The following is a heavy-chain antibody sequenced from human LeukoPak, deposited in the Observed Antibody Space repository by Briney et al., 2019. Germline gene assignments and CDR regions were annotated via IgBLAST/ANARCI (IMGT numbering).Heavy chain of an antibody. CDR2: IYYSGST. Sequence: PSETLSLTCTVSGGSISSYYWSWIRQPPGKGLEWIGYIYYSGSTNYNPSLKSRVTISVDTSKNQFSLRLSSVTAADTAVYYCARRLEWVSSSRGDAFDIWGQGTMVTVSS. J-gene: IGHJ3*02. CDR3: ARRLEWVSSSRGDAFDI. D-gene: IGHD3-3*01. V-gene: IGHV4-59*08. CDR1: GGSISSYY.